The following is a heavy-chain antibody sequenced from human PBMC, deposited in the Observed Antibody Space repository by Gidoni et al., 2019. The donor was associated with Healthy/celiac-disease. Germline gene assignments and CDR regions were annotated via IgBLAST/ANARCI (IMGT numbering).Heavy chain of an antibody. Sequence: EVQSLESGGGLVQPGGSLRLSCAASGFTFSSYAMSWVRQAPGKGLEWVSVISGSGGSTYYADSVKGRFTISRDNSKNTLYLQMNSLGAEDTAVYYCAKEGTMIVVALPDYWGQGTLVTVSS. J-gene: IGHJ4*02. CDR2: ISGSGGST. CDR1: GFTFSSYA. D-gene: IGHD3-22*01. CDR3: AKEGTMIVVALPDY. V-gene: IGHV3-23*01.